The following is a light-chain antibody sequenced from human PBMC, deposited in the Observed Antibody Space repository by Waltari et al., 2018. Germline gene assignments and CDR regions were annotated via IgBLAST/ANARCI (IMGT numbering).Light chain of an antibody. CDR1: SSDVGGYNY. V-gene: IGLV2-14*01. J-gene: IGLJ2*01. CDR3: SSYTSSSLEV. CDR2: DVS. Sequence: QSALTQPASVSGSPGQSITISCPGTSSDVGGYNYVSWYQQHPRQAPKLMIHDVSKRPSGFSIRFSGSKSGNPASLTISGLQAEDEAYYYCSSYTSSSLEVFGGGTKLTVL.